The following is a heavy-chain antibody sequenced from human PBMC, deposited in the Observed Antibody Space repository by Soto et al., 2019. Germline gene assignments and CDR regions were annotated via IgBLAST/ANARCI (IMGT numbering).Heavy chain of an antibody. CDR2: ISPDSRAT. CDR3: AKRPTYYYDSSGYYYVY. CDR1: GFIFSNFP. J-gene: IGHJ4*02. Sequence: EIQLLESGGGLVRPGGSLRLSCAASGFIFSNFPMSWVRQAPGEGLECISSISPDSRATWYPDSVKGRFTISRDNSKSTVYLQLSSLRVEDTAIYYCAKRPTYYYDSSGYYYVYWGQGTLVTVSS. V-gene: IGHV3-23*01. D-gene: IGHD3-22*01.